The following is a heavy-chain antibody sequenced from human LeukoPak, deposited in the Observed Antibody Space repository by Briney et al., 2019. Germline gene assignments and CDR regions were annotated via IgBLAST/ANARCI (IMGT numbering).Heavy chain of an antibody. CDR3: ARVRSHQLTERDILTGKNAPSNWFDP. D-gene: IGHD3-9*01. V-gene: IGHV4-4*07. CDR1: GGSISSYY. CDR2: IYTSGST. Sequence: SETLSLTCTVSGGSISSYYWSWIRQPAGKGLEWIGRIYTSGSTNYNPSLKSRVTISVDTSKNQFSLKLSSVTAADTAVYYCARVRSHQLTERDILTGKNAPSNWFDPWGQGTLVTVSS. J-gene: IGHJ5*02.